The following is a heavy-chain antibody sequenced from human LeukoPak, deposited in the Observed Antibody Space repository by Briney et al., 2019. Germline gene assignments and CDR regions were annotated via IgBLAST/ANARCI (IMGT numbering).Heavy chain of an antibody. CDR1: GFTFSSYA. V-gene: IGHV3-30-3*01. CDR3: ARDENLYTPPYYGMDV. Sequence: PGGSLRLSCAASGFTFSSYAMHWVRQAPGKGLEWVAVISYDGSNKYYADSVKGRFTISRDNSKNTLYLQMNSLRAEDTAVYYCARDENLYTPPYYGMDVWGQGTTVTVSS. D-gene: IGHD4-11*01. CDR2: ISYDGSNK. J-gene: IGHJ6*02.